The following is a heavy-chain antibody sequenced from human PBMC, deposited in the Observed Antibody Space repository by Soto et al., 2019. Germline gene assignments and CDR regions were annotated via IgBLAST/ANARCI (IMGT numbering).Heavy chain of an antibody. Sequence: QMQLVQSGPEVKKPGTSVKVSCKASTFTFTSSAVQWVRQARGQRLEWIGWIVVGSGNTKYAQNFQERVTITTAMSSGTAYLDLGSLLCEDTAVYYCPTHREGATGYLDYWGQGTLLTVSS. J-gene: IGHJ4*02. CDR1: TFTFTSSA. V-gene: IGHV1-58*01. CDR2: IVVGSGNT. D-gene: IGHD1-26*01. CDR3: PTHREGATGYLDY.